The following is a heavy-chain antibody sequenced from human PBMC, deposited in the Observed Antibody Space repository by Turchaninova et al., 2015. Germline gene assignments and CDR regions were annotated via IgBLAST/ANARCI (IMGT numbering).Heavy chain of an antibody. CDR1: GVSLSTSGVG. CDR3: VHIMITYGGVTRLDAFNV. V-gene: IGHV2-5*02. J-gene: IGHJ3*01. Sequence: QITLKESGPTLVQPSQTLTLTCTFSGVSLSTSGVGVGWVRQPPGQALEWLSLYYWDDDRRYTPSLRSRLTITKDTANRQVGLTMANMDPVDTATYYCVHIMITYGGVTRLDAFNVWGPGTMVTVSS. D-gene: IGHD3-16*01. CDR2: YYWDDDR.